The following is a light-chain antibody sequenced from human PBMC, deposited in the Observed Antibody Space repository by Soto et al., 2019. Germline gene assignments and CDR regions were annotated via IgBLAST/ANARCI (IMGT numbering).Light chain of an antibody. Sequence: QSVLTQTPSVSGAPGQRVTISCTGSSSNSGAGYDVHWYQQLPGTAPKLLIYGNSNRPSGVPDRFSGSKSGTSASLAITGLQAVDEADYYCQSYDSSLSGVVFGGGTKLTVL. CDR1: SSNSGAGYD. CDR3: QSYDSSLSGVV. CDR2: GNS. J-gene: IGLJ2*01. V-gene: IGLV1-40*01.